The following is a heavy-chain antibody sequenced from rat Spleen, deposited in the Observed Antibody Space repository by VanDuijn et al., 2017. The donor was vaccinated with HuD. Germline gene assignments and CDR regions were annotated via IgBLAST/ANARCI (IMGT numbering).Heavy chain of an antibody. CDR2: ISYDGSSS. CDR1: GFTFSDYN. D-gene: IGHD1-9*01. Sequence: EVQLVESGGGLVQPGRSLKLSCAASGFTFSDYNMAWVRQAPKKGLEWVATISYDGSSSYYRDSVQGRFTISRDNAKNTLYLQMNSLRSEDTATYYCARRHYGYTDYFDYWGQGVMVTVSS. J-gene: IGHJ2*01. V-gene: IGHV5-7*01. CDR3: ARRHYGYTDYFDY.